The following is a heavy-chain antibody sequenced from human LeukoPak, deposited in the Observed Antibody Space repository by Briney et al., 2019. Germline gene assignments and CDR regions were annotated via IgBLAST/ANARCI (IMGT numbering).Heavy chain of an antibody. CDR3: ARESPRGYKFFDY. D-gene: IGHD5-24*01. J-gene: IGHJ4*02. V-gene: IGHV1-46*01. CDR1: GSTFTGYY. CDR2: INTSGDGT. Sequence: ASVKVCCTAAGSTFTGYYMPLMRQPPGQGLEREGIINTSGDGTNYAHKFQGRVTMTRDTATSTDYMELSSLRSEDTAVYYCARESPRGYKFFDYWGQGTRVTVSS.